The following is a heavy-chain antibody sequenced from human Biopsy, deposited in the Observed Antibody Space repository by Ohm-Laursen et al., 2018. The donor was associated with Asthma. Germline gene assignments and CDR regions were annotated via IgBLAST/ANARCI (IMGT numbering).Heavy chain of an antibody. CDR2: INGDGSQK. J-gene: IGHJ3*02. CDR3: ARDRAVTGLNDAFDT. V-gene: IGHV3-7*03. D-gene: IGHD4-17*01. CDR1: GFTFGNFW. Sequence: SLRLSCTASGFTFGNFWMSWGRQTPGKGLEWVATINGDGSQKSYVDSVTGRFTISRDNAKNSLYLQMNSLRAEDTALYHCARDRAVTGLNDAFDTWGQGTMVTVSS.